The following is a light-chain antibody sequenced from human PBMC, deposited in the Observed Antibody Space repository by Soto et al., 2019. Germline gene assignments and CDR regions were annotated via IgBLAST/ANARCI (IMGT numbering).Light chain of an antibody. J-gene: IGKJ4*01. CDR2: DAS. CDR3: QQYSNWPPLT. CDR1: QSVRSN. Sequence: EIVLTQSPATLSVSPGERATLSCRASQSVRSNLAWYQQKADQAPRLLIFDASTRATNIPARFSGSGSGTEFTLNISSLQSEDFAVYYCQQYSNWPPLTFGGGTKVEIK. V-gene: IGKV3-15*01.